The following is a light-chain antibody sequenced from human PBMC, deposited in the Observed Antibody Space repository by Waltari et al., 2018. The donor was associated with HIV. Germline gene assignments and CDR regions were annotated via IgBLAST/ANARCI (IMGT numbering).Light chain of an antibody. CDR2: DVT. J-gene: IGLJ1*01. CDR3: CSYAGSKTYV. Sequence: QSALTQTRSVSGSPGKSVTISCTGTSTDVGGYNYVSWYQQHPSKAPKLISYDVTKRPSGVPDRFTAPKSGDTSSRTMSGCQAEEEADDYCCSYAGSKTYVFGTGTKVTVL. CDR1: STDVGGYNY. V-gene: IGLV2-11*01.